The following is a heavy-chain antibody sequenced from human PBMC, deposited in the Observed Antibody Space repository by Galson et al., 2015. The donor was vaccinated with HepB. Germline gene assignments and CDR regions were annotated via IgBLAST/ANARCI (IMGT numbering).Heavy chain of an antibody. Sequence: SLRLSCAASGFTFNMYWMRWVRQAPGKGLEWVATIKQDGSEKYYGDSVKGRFTISRDNTERSLYLQLNSLRAEDTAVYFCARGATTARAFDHWGQGSLVTVSS. J-gene: IGHJ4*02. D-gene: IGHD1-1*01. CDR1: GFTFNMYW. CDR3: ARGATTARAFDH. V-gene: IGHV3-7*01. CDR2: IKQDGSEK.